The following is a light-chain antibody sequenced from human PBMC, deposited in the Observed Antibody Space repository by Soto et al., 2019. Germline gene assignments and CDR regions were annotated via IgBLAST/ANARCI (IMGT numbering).Light chain of an antibody. J-gene: IGLJ3*02. Sequence: QSVLTQPRSVSGSPGQSVTISCTGTSSDVGGYNYVSWYQQHPGKAPKVMIYDVSKRPSGVPDRFSGSKSGNTASLTISGIQAEDEADYYCCSYAGSYTGVFGGGTKVTVL. CDR3: CSYAGSYTGV. V-gene: IGLV2-11*01. CDR2: DVS. CDR1: SSDVGGYNY.